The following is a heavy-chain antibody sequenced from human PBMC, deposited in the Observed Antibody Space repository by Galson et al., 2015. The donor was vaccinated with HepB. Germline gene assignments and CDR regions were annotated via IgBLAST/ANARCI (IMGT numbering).Heavy chain of an antibody. CDR3: ARYHHTGYEPIGMFDY. CDR1: GGSISSDY. V-gene: IGHV4-59*08. J-gene: IGHJ4*02. CDR2: VSYSGNT. D-gene: IGHD5-12*01. Sequence: TLSLTCTVSGGSISSDYWSWIRQSPGKGLEWIGYVSYSGNTNCNPSLKSRVTISVDRSKSQFSLRLSSVTAADTAVYYCARYHHTGYEPIGMFDYWGQGTLATVSS.